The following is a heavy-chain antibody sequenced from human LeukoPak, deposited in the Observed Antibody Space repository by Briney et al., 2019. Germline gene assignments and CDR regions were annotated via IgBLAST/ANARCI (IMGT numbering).Heavy chain of an antibody. CDR3: ARGAISASTVVVITAYFDY. V-gene: IGHV1-46*01. Sequence: ASVKVSCKASGYTFTSYYMLWVRQAPGQGLEWMGIINPSGGSTSYAQKFQGRVTITADESTSTAYMELSSLRSEDTAVYYCARGAISASTVVVITAYFDYWGQGTLVTVSS. CDR1: GYTFTSYY. J-gene: IGHJ4*02. D-gene: IGHD3-22*01. CDR2: INPSGGST.